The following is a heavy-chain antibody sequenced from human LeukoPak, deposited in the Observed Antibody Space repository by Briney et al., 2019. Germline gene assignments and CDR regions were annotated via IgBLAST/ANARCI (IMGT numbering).Heavy chain of an antibody. J-gene: IGHJ4*02. D-gene: IGHD5-18*01. Sequence: SETLSLTCTVSGGSISSSSYYWGWIRQPPGKGLEWIGEINHSGSTNYNPSLKSRVTISVDTSKNQFSLKLSSVTAADTAVYYCARNYHPLKRGYSYGVFDYWGQGTLVTVSS. CDR2: INHSGST. V-gene: IGHV4-39*07. CDR3: ARNYHPLKRGYSYGVFDY. CDR1: GGSISSSSYY.